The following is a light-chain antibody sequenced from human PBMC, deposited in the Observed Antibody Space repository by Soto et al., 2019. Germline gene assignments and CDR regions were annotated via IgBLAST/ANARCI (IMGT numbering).Light chain of an antibody. CDR3: SSYAGSDFLV. CDR1: SSDIGRFNY. CDR2: EVN. Sequence: QSVLTQPPSASGPPGQSVTISCTGTSSDIGRFNYVSWYQQHPDKAPKLLISEVNNRPSGIPDRFSGSKSGNTASLTVSGLRPEDEATYYCSSYAGSDFLVFGGGTQLTVL. J-gene: IGLJ2*01. V-gene: IGLV2-8*01.